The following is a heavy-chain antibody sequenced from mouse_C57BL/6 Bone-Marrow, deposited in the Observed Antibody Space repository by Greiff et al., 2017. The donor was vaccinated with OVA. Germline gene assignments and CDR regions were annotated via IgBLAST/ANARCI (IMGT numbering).Heavy chain of an antibody. J-gene: IGHJ2*01. CDR1: GYTFTSYT. CDR3: ARLSHFDY. Sequence: LQESGAELARPGASVKMSCKASGYTFTSYTMHWVKQRPGQGLEWIGYINPSSGYTKYNQKFKDKATLTADKSSSTAYMQLSSLTSEDSAVYYCARLSHFDYWGQGTTLTVSS. V-gene: IGHV1-4*01. CDR2: INPSSGYT.